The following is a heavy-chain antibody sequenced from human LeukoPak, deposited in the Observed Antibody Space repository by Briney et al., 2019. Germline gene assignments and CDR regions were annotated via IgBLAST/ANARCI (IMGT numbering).Heavy chain of an antibody. CDR3: ARAGGYDPQHDY. D-gene: IGHD5-12*01. CDR2: IYYSGST. Sequence: SETLSLTRTVSGGSISSGDYYWSWIRQPPGKGLEWIGYIYYSGSTYYNPSLKSRVTISVDTSKNQFFLKLSSVTAADTAVYYCARAGGYDPQHDYWGQGTLVTVSS. CDR1: GGSISSGDYY. V-gene: IGHV4-30-4*01. J-gene: IGHJ4*02.